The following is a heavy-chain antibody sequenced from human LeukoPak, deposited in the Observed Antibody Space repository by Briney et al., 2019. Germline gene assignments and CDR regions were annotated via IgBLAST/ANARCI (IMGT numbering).Heavy chain of an antibody. CDR1: GFTFSSYS. D-gene: IGHD6-13*01. CDR2: ISSSSSYI. CDR3: AREEYSSSRYYYYGMDV. V-gene: IGHV3-21*01. Sequence: GGSLRLSCAASGFTFSSYSMNWVRQAPGKGLEWVSSISSSSSYIYYADSVKGRFTISRDNAKNSLYLQMNSLRAEDTAVYYCAREEYSSSRYYYYGMDVWGQGTTVTVSS. J-gene: IGHJ6*02.